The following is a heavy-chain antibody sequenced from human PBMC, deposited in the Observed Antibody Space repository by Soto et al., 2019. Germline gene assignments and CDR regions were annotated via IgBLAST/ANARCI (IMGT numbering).Heavy chain of an antibody. V-gene: IGHV1-8*01. Sequence: QVQLVQSGAEVKKPGASVKVACKASGYTFTSYDINWVRQATGQGLEWMGWMNPNSGNTGYAQKFQGRVTMTRNTSISTAYMELSSLRSEDTAVYYCASSGDRGWDYYMDVWGKGTTVTVSS. CDR2: MNPNSGNT. CDR3: ASSGDRGWDYYMDV. CDR1: GYTFTSYD. J-gene: IGHJ6*03. D-gene: IGHD3-10*01.